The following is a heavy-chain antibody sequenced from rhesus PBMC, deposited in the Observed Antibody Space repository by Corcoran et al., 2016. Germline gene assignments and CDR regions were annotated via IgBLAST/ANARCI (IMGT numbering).Heavy chain of an antibody. D-gene: IGHD6-31*01. CDR3: ARDNSSGRRYFDY. CDR1: GGSISSGYYY. Sequence: QVQLQESGPGLVKPSETLSLTCAVSGGSISSGYYYWSWIRQPPGNGLEWIGYITYSVTPSYIPSLKSRVTMSRDPSKNQFSLKLSSVTAADTAVYYCARDNSSGRRYFDYWGQGVLVTVSS. CDR2: ITYSVTP. J-gene: IGHJ4*01. V-gene: IGHV4-122*02.